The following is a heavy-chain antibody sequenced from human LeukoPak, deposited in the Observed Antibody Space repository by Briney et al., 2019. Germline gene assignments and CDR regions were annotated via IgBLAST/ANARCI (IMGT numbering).Heavy chain of an antibody. CDR1: GFTFSTYG. Sequence: GGSLRLSCAASGFTFSTYGMTWVRQAPGKGLEWVSAISGSGGSTYYADSVKGRFTISRDNSKNTLYLQMNSLRAEDTALYYCAKTGGIAAAHWGQGTLVTVSS. D-gene: IGHD6-13*01. J-gene: IGHJ4*02. CDR3: AKTGGIAAAH. V-gene: IGHV3-23*01. CDR2: ISGSGGST.